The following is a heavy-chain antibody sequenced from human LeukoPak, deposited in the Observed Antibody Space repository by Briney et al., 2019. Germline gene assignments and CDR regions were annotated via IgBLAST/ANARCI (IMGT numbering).Heavy chain of an antibody. D-gene: IGHD2-2*01. CDR1: GYTFTDYY. V-gene: IGHV1-2*02. Sequence: ASVTVSCKASGYTFTDYYMHWVRQAPGQGLEWMGWINPKSDVTNYAQKFQGRVSLTRDTSTSTVYMELRSLTSDDTAVYYCARDRFSSTTSNWFDSWGQGTLVTVSS. CDR3: ARDRFSSTTSNWFDS. CDR2: INPKSDVT. J-gene: IGHJ5*01.